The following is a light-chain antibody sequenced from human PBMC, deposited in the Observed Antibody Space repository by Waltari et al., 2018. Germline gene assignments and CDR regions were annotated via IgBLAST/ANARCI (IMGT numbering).Light chain of an antibody. CDR3: SSYSDTYNLV. V-gene: IGLV2-8*01. CDR1: SGDVGAYPS. J-gene: IGLJ2*01. Sequence: QSALTQPPSASGSPGQSVTISCTGTSGDVGAYPSVPWYQQLPGRAPKLIIYEVDKRPSGVPGRFSGSKSGNTASLTVSGAQAEDEGDYYCSSYSDTYNLVFGGGTKLTVL. CDR2: EVD.